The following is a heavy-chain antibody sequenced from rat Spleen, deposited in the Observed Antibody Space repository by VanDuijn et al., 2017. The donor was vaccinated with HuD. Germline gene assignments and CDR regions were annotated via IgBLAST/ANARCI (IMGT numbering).Heavy chain of an antibody. Sequence: EVQLVESDGGLVQPGRSLKLSCVASGFTFSDYYMAWVRQAPTKGLEWVATISYDGSSTYYRDSVKGRFTISRDNAKSTLYLQMDSLRSEDTATYYCARLRIAYFDYWGQGVMVTVSS. CDR3: ARLRIAYFDY. V-gene: IGHV5-29*01. CDR2: ISYDGSST. J-gene: IGHJ2*01. D-gene: IGHD1-6*01. CDR1: GFTFSDYY.